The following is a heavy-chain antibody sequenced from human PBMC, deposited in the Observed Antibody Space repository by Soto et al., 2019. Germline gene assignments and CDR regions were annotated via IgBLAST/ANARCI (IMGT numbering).Heavy chain of an antibody. CDR1: GGTFSSYA. CDR2: IIPIFGTA. J-gene: IGHJ6*02. D-gene: IGHD1-20*01. V-gene: IGHV1-69*13. CDR3: ARAELTGTPYYYYGMDV. Sequence: SVKVSCKASGGTFSSYAISWVRQAPGQGLEWMGGIIPIFGTADYAQKFQGRVTITADESTSTAYMELSSLRSEDTAVYYCARAELTGTPYYYYGMDVWGQGTTVTVSS.